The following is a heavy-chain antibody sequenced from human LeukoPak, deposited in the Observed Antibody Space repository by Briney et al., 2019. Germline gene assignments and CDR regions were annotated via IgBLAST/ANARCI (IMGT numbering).Heavy chain of an antibody. CDR2: ISSNGGST. V-gene: IGHV3-64*01. Sequence: PGGSLRLSCAASGFTFSSYAMHWVRQAPGKGLEYVSAISSNGGSTYYANSVKGRFTISRDNSKNTLYLQMGSLRAEDMAVYYCARVTGGGVRGALTYWGQGTLVTVSS. D-gene: IGHD3-10*01. J-gene: IGHJ4*02. CDR1: GFTFSSYA. CDR3: ARVTGGGVRGALTY.